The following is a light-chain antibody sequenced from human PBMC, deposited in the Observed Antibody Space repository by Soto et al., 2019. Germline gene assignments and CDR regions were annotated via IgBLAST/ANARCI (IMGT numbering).Light chain of an antibody. V-gene: IGKV3-15*01. CDR2: GAS. J-gene: IGKJ2*01. CDR1: QSVSSN. Sequence: EIVMTQSPATLSVSPGERVTLSCRASQSVSSNLAWYQQKPGQTPRLLIYGASTRATGIPTRFSRSGSGTEFTLTITSLQSEDFAVYYCQHYSDWPPYTFGQGTSLEIK. CDR3: QHYSDWPPYT.